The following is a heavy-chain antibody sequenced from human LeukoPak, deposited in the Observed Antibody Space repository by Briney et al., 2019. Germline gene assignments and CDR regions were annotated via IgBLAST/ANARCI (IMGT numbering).Heavy chain of an antibody. CDR2: IIPIFGTA. V-gene: IGHV1-69*06. CDR3: ARDARAVAGPTLDY. J-gene: IGHJ4*02. Sequence: SVTVSCTASGGTFSSYAISWVRQAPGQGLEWMGGIIPIFGTANYAQKFQGRVTITADKSTSTAYMELSSLRSEDTAVYYCARDARAVAGPTLDYWGQGTLVTVSS. CDR1: GGTFSSYA. D-gene: IGHD6-19*01.